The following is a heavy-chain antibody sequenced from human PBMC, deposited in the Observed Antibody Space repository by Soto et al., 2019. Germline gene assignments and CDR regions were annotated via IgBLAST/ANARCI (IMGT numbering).Heavy chain of an antibody. CDR3: ARHGMEWPDSAFAI. V-gene: IGHV4-59*08. CDR2: IYYSGST. D-gene: IGHD3-3*01. J-gene: IGHJ3*02. CDR1: GGSISSYY. Sequence: SETLSLTCTVSGGSISSYYWSWIRQPPGKGLEWIGYIYYSGSTNYNPSLKSRVTISVDTSKNQFSLKLSSVTAADTAVYYCARHGMEWPDSAFAIWGQGTMVTVSS.